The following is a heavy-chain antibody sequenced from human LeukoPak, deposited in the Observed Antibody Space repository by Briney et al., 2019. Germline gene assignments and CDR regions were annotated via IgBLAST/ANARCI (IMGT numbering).Heavy chain of an antibody. CDR3: ARGPRGIDY. V-gene: IGHV4-59*01. D-gene: IGHD1-14*01. CDR2: IYYSGST. Sequence: NPSETLSLTCTVSGGSISSYYWSWIRQPPGKGLEWIGYIYYSGSTNYNPSLKSRVTISVDTSKNQFSLKLSSVTAADTAVYYCARGPRGIDYSGQGTLVTVSS. J-gene: IGHJ4*02. CDR1: GGSISSYY.